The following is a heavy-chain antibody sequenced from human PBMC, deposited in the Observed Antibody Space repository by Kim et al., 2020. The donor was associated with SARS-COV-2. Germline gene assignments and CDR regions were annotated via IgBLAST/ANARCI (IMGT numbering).Heavy chain of an antibody. D-gene: IGHD3-16*01. Sequence: TKYSQKFQGRVTITRDTSASTAYMELSSLRSEDTAVYYCARDLEEYYFDYWGQGTLVTVSS. CDR3: ARDLEEYYFDY. J-gene: IGHJ4*02. V-gene: IGHV1-3*01. CDR2: T.